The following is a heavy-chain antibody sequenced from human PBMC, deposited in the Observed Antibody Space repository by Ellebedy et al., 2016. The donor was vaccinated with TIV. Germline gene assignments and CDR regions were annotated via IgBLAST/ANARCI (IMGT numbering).Heavy chain of an antibody. V-gene: IGHV4-4*02. D-gene: IGHD5-24*01. CDR1: RDFIHNDNF. J-gene: IGHJ5*02. Sequence: MPSETLSLPCGVLRDFIHNDNFWRWVRQLPARGLERDGEDYHTGHTNYNPSLRSRVTTTVDKSKGQFSLTLRSMTAADTAVYFCARDWTRGGGYIPHWFDPWGQGTLVTVSS. CDR2: DYHTGHT. CDR3: ARDWTRGGGYIPHWFDP.